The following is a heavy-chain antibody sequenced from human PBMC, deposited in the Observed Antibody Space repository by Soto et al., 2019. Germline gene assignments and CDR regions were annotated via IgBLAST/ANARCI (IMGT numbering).Heavy chain of an antibody. Sequence: GASVKVSCKASGYTFTTYAIHWVRQAPGQGLEWMGWISTGNVGTRYSQNFQGRVTITRDTSATTAYMELSSLRSEDTAVYYCARSIPASQGGRFDPWGQGTLVTVS. D-gene: IGHD6-13*01. CDR2: ISTGNVGT. V-gene: IGHV1-3*04. CDR3: ARSIPASQGGRFDP. CDR1: GYTFTTYA. J-gene: IGHJ5*02.